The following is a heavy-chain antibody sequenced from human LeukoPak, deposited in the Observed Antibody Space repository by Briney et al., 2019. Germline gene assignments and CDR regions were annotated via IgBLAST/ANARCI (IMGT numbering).Heavy chain of an antibody. V-gene: IGHV5-51*01. CDR2: IYPGDSDI. CDR3: AREAGRGDAFDI. D-gene: IGHD3-10*01. J-gene: IGHJ3*02. CDR1: GFSFTSNW. Sequence: GESLKISCKGSGFSFTSNWIGWVRQLPGKGLEWMGIIYPGDSDIRYSPSFQGQVTISADRSISTAYLQWSSLKASDTAMYYCAREAGRGDAFDIWGQGTMVSVSS.